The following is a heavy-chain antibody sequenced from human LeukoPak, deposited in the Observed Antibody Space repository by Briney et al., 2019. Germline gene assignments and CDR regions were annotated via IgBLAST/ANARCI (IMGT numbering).Heavy chain of an antibody. D-gene: IGHD6-6*01. Sequence: GASVKVSCKVSGYTLTELSMHWVRQAPGKGLEWMGGFDPEDGETIYAQKFQGRVTITEDTSTDTAYMELSSLRSEDTAVYYCATNSGGTEYSGPGGLDYWGQGALVTVSS. V-gene: IGHV1-24*01. CDR2: FDPEDGET. CDR3: ATNSGGTEYSGPGGLDY. J-gene: IGHJ4*02. CDR1: GYTLTELS.